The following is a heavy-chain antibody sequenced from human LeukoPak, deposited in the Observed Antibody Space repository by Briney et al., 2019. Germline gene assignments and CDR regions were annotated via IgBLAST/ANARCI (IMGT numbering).Heavy chain of an antibody. D-gene: IGHD6-13*01. CDR3: ARSSRNWFDP. J-gene: IGHJ5*02. Sequence: PSETLSLTCTVSGGPISSYYWSWIRQPPGKGLEWIGYIYYSGSTNYNPSLKSRVTISVDTSKNQFSLKLSSVTAADTAVYYCARSSRNWFDPWGQGALVTVSS. CDR2: IYYSGST. V-gene: IGHV4-59*01. CDR1: GGPISSYY.